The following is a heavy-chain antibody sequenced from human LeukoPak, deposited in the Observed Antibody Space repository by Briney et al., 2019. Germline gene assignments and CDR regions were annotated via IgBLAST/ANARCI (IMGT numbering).Heavy chain of an antibody. J-gene: IGHJ4*02. CDR2: ISGSGGST. CDR1: GFSFSSYA. Sequence: GGSLRLSCAASGFSFSSYAMSWVRQAPGKGLEWVSAISGSGGSTYYASSVKGQFTISRDNSKNTLYLQMNSLRAEDTAVYYCAKDQDRYDFWSGYSGYYFDYWGQGTLVTVSS. D-gene: IGHD3-3*01. CDR3: AKDQDRYDFWSGYSGYYFDY. V-gene: IGHV3-23*01.